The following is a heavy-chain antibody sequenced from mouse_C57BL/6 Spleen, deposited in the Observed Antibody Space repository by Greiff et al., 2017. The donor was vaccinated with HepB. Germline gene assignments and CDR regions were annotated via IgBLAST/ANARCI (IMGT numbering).Heavy chain of an antibody. D-gene: IGHD2-3*01. CDR2: IHPNSGST. V-gene: IGHV1-64*01. J-gene: IGHJ4*01. CDR1: GYTFTSYW. Sequence: QVHVKQPGAELVKPGASVKLSCKASGYTFTSYWMHWVKQRPGQGLEWIGMIHPNSGSTNYNEKFKSKATLTVDKSSSTAYMQLSSLTSEDSAVYYCARGGMDSYAMDYWGQGTSVTVSS. CDR3: ARGGMDSYAMDY.